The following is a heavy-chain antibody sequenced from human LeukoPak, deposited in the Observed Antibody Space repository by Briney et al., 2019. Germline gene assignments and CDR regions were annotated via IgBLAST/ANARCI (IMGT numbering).Heavy chain of an antibody. CDR2: IRSKANSSAT. V-gene: IGHV3-73*01. Sequence: PGGSLRLSCAASGFTFSGSAMYWVRHAPGKGLEWVGRIRSKANSSATAYAASAEGRFSQSRDDSKNTTYQQMSRLKTENSAVYYCTRPVGATIGMAGWGQGTLVTVSS. CDR3: TRPVGATIGMAG. J-gene: IGHJ4*02. CDR1: GFTFSGSA. D-gene: IGHD1-26*01.